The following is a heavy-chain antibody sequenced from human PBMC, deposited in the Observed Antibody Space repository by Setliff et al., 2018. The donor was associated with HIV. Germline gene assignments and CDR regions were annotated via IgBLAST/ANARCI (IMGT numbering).Heavy chain of an antibody. J-gene: IGHJ4*02. CDR2: IKQDGSET. CDR1: GFTFSRCW. CDR3: ARASAATYCSGGACYLPDY. Sequence: GGSLRLSCVASGFTFSRCWMSWVRQAPGKGLEWVGNIKQDGSETSYVDSVKGRFTVSRDNAKNSLYLQMNSLRAEDTATYYCARASAATYCSGGACYLPDYWGQGTLVTVSS. V-gene: IGHV3-7*01. D-gene: IGHD2-15*01.